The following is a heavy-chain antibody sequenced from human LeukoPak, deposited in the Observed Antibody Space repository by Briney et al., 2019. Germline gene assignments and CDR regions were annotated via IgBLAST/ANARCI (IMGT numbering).Heavy chain of an antibody. V-gene: IGHV3-74*01. CDR3: SRDLRGRDDY. Sequence: GGSLRLSCAASGFTFSSYWMHWVRQAPWKGLVWVSRINTGGSTTDYADSVKGRFTISRDNAKNTLYLQMNSLRAEDTAVYYCSRDLRGRDDYWGQGILVIVSS. CDR2: INTGGSTT. J-gene: IGHJ4*02. D-gene: IGHD5-24*01. CDR1: GFTFSSYW.